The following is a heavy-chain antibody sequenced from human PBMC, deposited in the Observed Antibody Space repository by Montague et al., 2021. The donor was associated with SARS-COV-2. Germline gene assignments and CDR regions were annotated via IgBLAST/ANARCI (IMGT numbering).Heavy chain of an antibody. CDR2: INHSGST. V-gene: IGHV4-34*01. D-gene: IGHD4-17*01. Sequence: SETLSLTGAVYGGSFSGYYWSWIRQPPGKGLEWIGEINHSGSTNYNPPLKSRVTISVDTSKNQFSLKLGSVTAADTAVYYCARGSTVTHYWGQGTLVTVSS. CDR3: ARGSTVTHY. J-gene: IGHJ4*02. CDR1: GGSFSGYY.